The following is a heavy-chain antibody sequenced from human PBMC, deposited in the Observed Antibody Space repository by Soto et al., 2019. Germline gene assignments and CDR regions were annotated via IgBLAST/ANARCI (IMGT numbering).Heavy chain of an antibody. Sequence: PAETLSLTCTVSGDSISGGYYWSWIRQYPGKGLEWIGYIYYSGTTYYNPSLKSRVTMSVDTSKTQFSLNLSSVTAADTAVYYCARRRPEWLGIDYWGQGTLVTVSS. V-gene: IGHV4-31*03. J-gene: IGHJ4*02. CDR2: IYYSGTT. CDR3: ARRRPEWLGIDY. D-gene: IGHD3-3*01. CDR1: GDSISGGYY.